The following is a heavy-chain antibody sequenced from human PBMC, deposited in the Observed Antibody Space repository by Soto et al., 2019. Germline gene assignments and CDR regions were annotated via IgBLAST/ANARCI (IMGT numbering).Heavy chain of an antibody. CDR1: GFTFSGLG. D-gene: IGHD1-26*01. V-gene: IGHV3-33*01. Sequence: QVQLVESGGGVVQPGRSLRLSCAASGFTFSGLGMHWVRQASGKGLEWVAVIRYDGSNIYYADAVKGRFTISRDNSKDTLYLQMNSLRADDTAVYYCARDGVGHATFFAYLDYWGQGTLVTVSS. CDR3: ARDGVGHATFFAYLDY. CDR2: IRYDGSNI. J-gene: IGHJ4*02.